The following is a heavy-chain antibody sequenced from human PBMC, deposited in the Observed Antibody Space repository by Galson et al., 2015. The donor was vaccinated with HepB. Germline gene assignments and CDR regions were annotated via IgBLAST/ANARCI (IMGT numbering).Heavy chain of an antibody. V-gene: IGHV1-69*04. J-gene: IGHJ3*02. CDR1: GGTFSSYA. CDR3: ARHQWELSDRNAFDI. CDR2: IIPILGIA. D-gene: IGHD1-26*01. Sequence: SVKVSCKASGGTFSSYAISWVRQAPGQGLEWMGRIIPILGIANYAQKFQGRVTITADKSTSTAYMELSSLRSEDTAVYYCARHQWELSDRNAFDIWGQGTMVTVSS.